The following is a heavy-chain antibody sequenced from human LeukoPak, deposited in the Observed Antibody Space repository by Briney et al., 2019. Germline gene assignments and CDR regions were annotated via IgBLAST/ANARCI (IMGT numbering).Heavy chain of an antibody. J-gene: IGHJ3*02. Sequence: PSETLSLTCTVSGGSISSYYWSWIRQPPEKGLEWIGEINHSGSTNYNPSLKSRVTISVDTSKNQFPLKLSSVTAADTAVYYCARVGYDSSGYYYAFHAFDIWGQGTMVTVSS. D-gene: IGHD3-22*01. CDR3: ARVGYDSSGYYYAFHAFDI. CDR1: GGSISSYY. CDR2: INHSGST. V-gene: IGHV4-34*01.